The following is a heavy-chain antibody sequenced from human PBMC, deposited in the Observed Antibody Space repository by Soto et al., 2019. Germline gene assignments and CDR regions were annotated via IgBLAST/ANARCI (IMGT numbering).Heavy chain of an antibody. Sequence: GGSLSLSCAASGFTFSSYAMSWVRQAPGKGLEWVSAISGSGGSTYYADSVKGRFTISRDNSKNTMYLQMNSMRAEDTAVYYCAKDRTRTTVPTTFTHLDYCGQGTTVTVSS. CDR1: GFTFSSYA. CDR2: ISGSGGST. CDR3: AKDRTRTTVPTTFTHLDY. V-gene: IGHV3-23*01. D-gene: IGHD4-17*01. J-gene: IGHJ4*02.